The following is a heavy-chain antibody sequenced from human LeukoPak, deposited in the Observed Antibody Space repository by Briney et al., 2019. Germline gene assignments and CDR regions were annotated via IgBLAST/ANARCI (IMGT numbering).Heavy chain of an antibody. V-gene: IGHV4-34*01. D-gene: IGHD3-3*01. CDR3: ARVTDFWNEYYDSYFDY. CDR1: GGSIRGNY. CDR2: VNYSGNT. Sequence: SETLSLTCSVSGGSIRGNYWSWIRQTQGERLEWIGEVNYSGNTHYNPSVKSRVAISVDMSKNHLSLRLNSVTAADTAVYYCARVTDFWNEYYDSYFDYWGQGALVIVSS. J-gene: IGHJ4*02.